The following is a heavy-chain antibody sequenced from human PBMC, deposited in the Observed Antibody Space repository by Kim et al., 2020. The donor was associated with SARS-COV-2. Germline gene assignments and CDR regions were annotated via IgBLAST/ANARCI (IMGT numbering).Heavy chain of an antibody. CDR3: ARGMTEPGRKIVVVPAATRRRYWYFDL. CDR1: GGSFSGYY. CDR2: INHSGST. J-gene: IGHJ2*01. V-gene: IGHV4-34*01. D-gene: IGHD2-2*01. Sequence: SETLSLTCAVYGGSFSGYYWSWIRQPPGKGLEWIGEINHSGSTNYNPSLKSRVTISVDTSKNQFSLKLSSVTAADTAVYYCARGMTEPGRKIVVVPAATRRRYWYFDLWGRGTLVTVSS.